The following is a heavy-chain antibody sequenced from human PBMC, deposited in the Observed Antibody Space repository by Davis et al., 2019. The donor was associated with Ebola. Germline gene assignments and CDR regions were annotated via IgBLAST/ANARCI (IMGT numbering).Heavy chain of an antibody. D-gene: IGHD6-13*01. CDR2: ISSNNGNT. Sequence: AASVTVSCKASGDTFTSYGIAWVRQAPGQGLEGMGWISSNNGNTNYAQKLQGRVTMSTDTSTSTAYMELSSLRSEDTAVYYCATDASHIAAAHWGQGTLVTVSS. CDR1: GDTFTSYG. V-gene: IGHV1-18*04. J-gene: IGHJ4*02. CDR3: ATDASHIAAAH.